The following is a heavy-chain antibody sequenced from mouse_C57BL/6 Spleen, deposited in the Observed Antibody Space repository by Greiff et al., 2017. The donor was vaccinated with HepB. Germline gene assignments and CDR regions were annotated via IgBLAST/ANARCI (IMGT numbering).Heavy chain of an antibody. V-gene: IGHV1-55*01. CDR1: GYTFTSYW. CDR3: ARTGGKLDWGHLDY. CDR2: IYPGSGST. D-gene: IGHD4-1*01. Sequence: QVQLQQPGAELVKPGASVKMSCKASGYTFTSYWITWVKQRPGQGLEWIGDIYPGSGSTNYNEKFKSKATLTVDTSSSTAYMQLSSLTSEDSAVYYCARTGGKLDWGHLDYWGQGTTLTVSS. J-gene: IGHJ2*01.